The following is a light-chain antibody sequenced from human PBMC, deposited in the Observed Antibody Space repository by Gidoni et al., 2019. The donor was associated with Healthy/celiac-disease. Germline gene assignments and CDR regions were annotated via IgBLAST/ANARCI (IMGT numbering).Light chain of an antibody. Sequence: LTQPPSASGSPGQSVTISCTGTSSAVGGYNYVSWYQQHPGKAPKLMIYEVSKRPSGVPVRFSGSKSGNTASLTVSVLQAEYAADYYCSSYAGSNNLGFGGGTKLTVL. V-gene: IGLV2-8*01. CDR3: SSYAGSNNLG. J-gene: IGLJ2*01. CDR1: SSAVGGYNY. CDR2: EVS.